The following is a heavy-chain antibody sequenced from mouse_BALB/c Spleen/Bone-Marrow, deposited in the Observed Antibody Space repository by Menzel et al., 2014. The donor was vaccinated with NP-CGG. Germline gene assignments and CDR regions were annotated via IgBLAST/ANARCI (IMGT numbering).Heavy chain of an antibody. D-gene: IGHD2-10*01. CDR3: ARAYYVNYDAMDH. CDR2: ILSGSGST. J-gene: IGHJ4*01. V-gene: IGHV1-9*01. Sequence: QVQLQQSGAELMKPGASMKISCKATGYTFSSYWIEWVKQRPGHGLEWIGEILSGSGSTNYNERFKGKATFTADTSSNTAYMQLSSLTSEDSAVYYCARAYYVNYDAMDHWGQGTSVTVSS. CDR1: GYTFSSYW.